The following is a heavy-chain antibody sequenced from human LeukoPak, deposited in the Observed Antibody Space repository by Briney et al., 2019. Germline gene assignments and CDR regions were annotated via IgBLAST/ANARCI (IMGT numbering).Heavy chain of an antibody. V-gene: IGHV3-74*01. CDR2: ISSDGSGT. CDR1: GFTFSSYW. Sequence: GGSLRLSCAASGFTFSSYWVHWVRQAPGKGLVWVSGISSDGSGTTYADSVKGRFTISRDNAKNTLYLQMNSLRDEDTAVYYCARGATPDYWGQGTLVTVSS. J-gene: IGHJ4*02. CDR3: ARGATPDY.